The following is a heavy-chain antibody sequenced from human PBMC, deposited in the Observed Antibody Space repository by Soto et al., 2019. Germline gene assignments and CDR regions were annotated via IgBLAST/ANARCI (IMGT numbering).Heavy chain of an antibody. CDR2: ISSTTNYI. D-gene: IGHD1-26*01. V-gene: IGHV3-21*01. CDR3: ARESEELTSKSDY. J-gene: IGHJ4*02. CDR1: GFTFTRYS. Sequence: PGGSLRLSCAASGFTFTRYSMNWVRQAPGKGLEWVSSISSTTNYIYYADSMKGRFTVSRDNAKNSGYLEMDSLSAEDTALYHCARESEELTSKSDYWGQGALVTVSS.